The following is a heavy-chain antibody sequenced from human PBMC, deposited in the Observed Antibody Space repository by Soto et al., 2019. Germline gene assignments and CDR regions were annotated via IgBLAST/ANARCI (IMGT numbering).Heavy chain of an antibody. D-gene: IGHD3-9*01. CDR3: ARMRNILTGYPGHFDY. CDR1: GYTFTSYG. CDR2: ISAYNGNT. Sequence: PSVKVSCKASGYTFTSYGISWVRQAPGQGLEWMGWISAYNGNTNYAQKLQGRVTMTTDTSTSTAYMELRSLRSDDTAVYYCARMRNILTGYPGHFDYWGQGTLVTVSS. J-gene: IGHJ4*02. V-gene: IGHV1-18*01.